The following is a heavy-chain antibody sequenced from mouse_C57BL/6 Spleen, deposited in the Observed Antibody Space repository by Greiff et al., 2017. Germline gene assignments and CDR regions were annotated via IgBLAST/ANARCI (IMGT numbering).Heavy chain of an antibody. CDR2: ISYSGST. CDR3: ARAGLITTVDY. Sequence: EVQLQQSGPGMVKPSQSLSLTCTVTGYSITSGYDWHWIRHFPGNKLEWMGYISYSGSTNYNPSLKSRISITHDTSKNHFFLKLNSVTTEDTATYYCARAGLITTVDYWGQGTSVTVSS. CDR1: GYSITSGYD. J-gene: IGHJ4*01. D-gene: IGHD1-1*01. V-gene: IGHV3-1*01.